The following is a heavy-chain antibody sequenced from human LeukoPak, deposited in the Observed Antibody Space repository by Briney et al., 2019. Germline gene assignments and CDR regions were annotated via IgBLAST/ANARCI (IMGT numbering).Heavy chain of an antibody. Sequence: SETLSLTCTVSGGSISSYYWSWIRQPPGKGLDWIGYIYYSGSTNYNPSLKSRVTISVDTSKNQFSLKLSSVTAADTAVHYCARRDSSSCIDYWGQGTLVTVSS. CDR3: ARRDSSSCIDY. D-gene: IGHD6-13*01. CDR1: GGSISSYY. V-gene: IGHV4-59*08. J-gene: IGHJ4*02. CDR2: IYYSGST.